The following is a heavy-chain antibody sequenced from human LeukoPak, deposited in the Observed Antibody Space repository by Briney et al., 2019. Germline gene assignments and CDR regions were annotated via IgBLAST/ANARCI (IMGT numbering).Heavy chain of an antibody. D-gene: IGHD6-13*01. J-gene: IGHJ4*02. V-gene: IGHV4-34*01. CDR3: ARGSAAAGTGY. CDR1: GGSFSGYY. CDR2: INHSGST. Sequence: PSETLSLTCAAYGGSFSGYYWSWIRQPPGKGLEWTGEINHSGSTNYNPSLKSRVTISVDTSKNQFSLKLSSVTAADTAVYYCARGSAAAGTGYWGQGTLVTVSS.